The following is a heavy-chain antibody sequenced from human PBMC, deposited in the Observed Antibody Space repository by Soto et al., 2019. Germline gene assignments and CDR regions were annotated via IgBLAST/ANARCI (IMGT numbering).Heavy chain of an antibody. D-gene: IGHD3-3*01. J-gene: IGHJ3*02. CDR1: GFTFSSYG. V-gene: IGHV3-33*01. Sequence: GALRLSCAASGFTFSSYGMHWVRQAPGKGLEWVAVIWYDGSNKYYADSVKGRFTISRDNSKNTLYLQMNSLRAEDTAVYYCARSRPITIFEDAFDIWGQGTMVTVSS. CDR3: ARSRPITIFEDAFDI. CDR2: IWYDGSNK.